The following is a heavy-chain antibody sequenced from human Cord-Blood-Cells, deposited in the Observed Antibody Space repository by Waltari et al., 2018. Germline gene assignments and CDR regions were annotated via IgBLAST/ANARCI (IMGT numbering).Heavy chain of an antibody. CDR3: AKDLTGTTLYYYYGMDV. J-gene: IGHJ6*02. D-gene: IGHD1-7*01. V-gene: IGHV3-23*01. CDR2: ISGSGGST. Sequence: EVQLLESGGGLVQPGGSLRLSCAASGFTFSSYAMSWVRQAPGKGLEWVSAISGSGGSTDYADSGKGRFTISSDNSKNTLYLQMNSLRAEDTAVYYCAKDLTGTTLYYYYGMDVWGQGTTVTVSS. CDR1: GFTFSSYA.